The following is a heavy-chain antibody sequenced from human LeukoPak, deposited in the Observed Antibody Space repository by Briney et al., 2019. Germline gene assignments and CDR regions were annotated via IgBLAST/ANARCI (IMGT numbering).Heavy chain of an antibody. J-gene: IGHJ5*02. D-gene: IGHD2-2*01. CDR3: ARADCSSSTCYLRRSWFDP. Sequence: GGSLKLSCAGSGFSFNYYDMNWVRQAPGKGLEWVSPISPKSDFIYYSDSVRGRSTISRDNAENSLYLQMNSLRAEDTAVYYCARADCSSSTCYLRRSWFDPWGQGTLVTVSS. CDR1: GFSFNYYD. CDR2: ISPKSDFI. V-gene: IGHV3-21*01.